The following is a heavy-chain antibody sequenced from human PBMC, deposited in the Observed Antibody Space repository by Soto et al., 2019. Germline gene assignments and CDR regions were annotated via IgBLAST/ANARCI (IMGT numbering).Heavy chain of an antibody. J-gene: IGHJ6*02. CDR2: IIPIFGTA. D-gene: IGHD3-22*01. CDR1: GGTFSSYA. CDR3: ARGSYDSSGYYYWNYYYYGMDV. Sequence: QVQLVQSGAEVKKPGSSVKVSCKASGGTFSSYAISWVRQAPGQGLEWMGGIIPIFGTANYAQKFQGRVTITADESTSTAYVELSSLRSEDTAVYYCARGSYDSSGYYYWNYYYYGMDVWGQGTTVTVSS. V-gene: IGHV1-69*01.